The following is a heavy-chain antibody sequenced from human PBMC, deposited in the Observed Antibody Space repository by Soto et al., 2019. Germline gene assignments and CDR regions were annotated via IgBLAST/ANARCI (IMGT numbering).Heavy chain of an antibody. D-gene: IGHD6-13*01. CDR1: GGSISSGGYS. CDR3: ARERPDGSRLDP. V-gene: IGHV4-30-2*01. Sequence: SETLSLTFAVSGGSISSGGYSWSWIRQPPGKGLEWIGYIYHSGSTYYNPSLKSRVTISVDRSKNQFSLKLSSVTAADTAVYYCARERPDGSRLDPWGQGTLVTVSS. J-gene: IGHJ5*02. CDR2: IYHSGST.